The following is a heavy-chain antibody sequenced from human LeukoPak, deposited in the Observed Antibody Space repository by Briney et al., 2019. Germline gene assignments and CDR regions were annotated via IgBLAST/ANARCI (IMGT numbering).Heavy chain of an antibody. D-gene: IGHD2/OR15-2a*01. Sequence: PGGSLRLSCAASGFTFSNYAMSWVRQAPGRRLEWVATITAGGRSTYFADFVKGRFTVSRDNLKTALYLEINRLRSEDSATYYCASLYFASSLEPWGRGALVSVRS. CDR3: ASLYFASSLEP. CDR2: ITAGGRST. CDR1: GFTFSNYA. J-gene: IGHJ5*02. V-gene: IGHV3-23*01.